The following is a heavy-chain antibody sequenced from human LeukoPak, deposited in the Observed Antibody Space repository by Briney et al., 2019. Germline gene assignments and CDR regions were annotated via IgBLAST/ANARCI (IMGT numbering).Heavy chain of an antibody. D-gene: IGHD4-23*01. CDR3: ARTTVVDNDAFDI. V-gene: IGHV4-38-2*02. CDR2: IYHSGST. J-gene: IGHJ3*02. Sequence: SETLSLTCTVSGYSISSGYYWGWIRQPPGKGLEWIGSIYHSGSTYYNPSLKSRVTISVDTSKNQFSLKLSSVTAADTAVYYCARTTVVDNDAFDIWGQGTMVTVSS. CDR1: GYSISSGYY.